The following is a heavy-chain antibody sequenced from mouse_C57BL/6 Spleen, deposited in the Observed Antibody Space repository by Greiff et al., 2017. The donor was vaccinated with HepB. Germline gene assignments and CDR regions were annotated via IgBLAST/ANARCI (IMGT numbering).Heavy chain of an antibody. CDR1: GYSITSGYY. J-gene: IGHJ1*03. V-gene: IGHV3-6*01. CDR3: ATSQNYGSSYWYFDV. Sequence: ESGPGLVKPSQSLSLTCSVTGYSITSGYYWNWIRQFPGNKLEWMGYISYDGSNNYNPSLKNRISITRDTSKNQFFLKLNSVTTEDTATYYCATSQNYGSSYWYFDVWGTGTTVTVSS. CDR2: ISYDGSN. D-gene: IGHD1-1*01.